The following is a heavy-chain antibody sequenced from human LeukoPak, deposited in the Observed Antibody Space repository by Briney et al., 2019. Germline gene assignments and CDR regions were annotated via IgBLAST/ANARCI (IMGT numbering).Heavy chain of an antibody. V-gene: IGHV1-3*01. J-gene: IGHJ4*02. CDR3: ARAHAWYGSRDY. Sequence: ASVKVSCKASGYTFTSYAMHWVRQAPGQRLEWMGWINAGNGNTKYSQKFQGRVTITRDTYASTAYMELSSLRSEDTAVYYCARAHAWYGSRDYWGQGTLVTVSS. CDR1: GYTFTSYA. D-gene: IGHD6-13*01. CDR2: INAGNGNT.